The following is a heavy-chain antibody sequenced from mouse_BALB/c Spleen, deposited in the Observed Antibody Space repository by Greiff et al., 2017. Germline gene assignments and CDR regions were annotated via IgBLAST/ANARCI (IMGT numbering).Heavy chain of an antibody. D-gene: IGHD1-1*01. V-gene: IGHV1-80*01. CDR3: ARDYYGT. J-gene: IGHJ2*01. CDR2: IYPGDGDT. Sequence: VKLVESGAELVRPGSSVKISCKASGYAFSSYWMNWVKQRPGQGLEWIGQIYPGDGDTNYNGKFKGKATLTADKSSSTAYMQLSSLTSEDSAVYFCARDYYGTWGQGTTLTVSS. CDR1: GYAFSSYW.